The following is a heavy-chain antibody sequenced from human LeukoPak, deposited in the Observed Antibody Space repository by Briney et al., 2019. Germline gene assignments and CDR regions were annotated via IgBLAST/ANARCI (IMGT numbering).Heavy chain of an antibody. CDR2: IYTSGST. Sequence: KPSETLSLTCTVSGGSISSYYWSWIRQPAGKGLEWIGRIYTSGSTNYDPSLKSRVTMSVDTSKNQFSLKLSSVTAADTAVYYCARVAYCGGDCYWFDYWGQGTLVTVSS. D-gene: IGHD2-21*02. CDR1: GGSISSYY. CDR3: ARVAYCGGDCYWFDY. J-gene: IGHJ4*02. V-gene: IGHV4-4*07.